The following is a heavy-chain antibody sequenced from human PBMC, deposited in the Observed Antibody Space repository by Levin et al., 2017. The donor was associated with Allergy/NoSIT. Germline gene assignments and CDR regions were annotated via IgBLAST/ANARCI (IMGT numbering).Heavy chain of an antibody. J-gene: IGHJ4*02. D-gene: IGHD1-26*01. Sequence: TSETLSLTCTVSGGSISSYYWSWIRQPPGKGLEWIGYIYYSGSTNYNPSLKSRVTISVDTSKNQFSLKLSSVTAADTAVYYCARGGSGRLGYWGQGTLVTVSS. CDR2: IYYSGST. CDR3: ARGGSGRLGY. CDR1: GGSISSYY. V-gene: IGHV4-59*01.